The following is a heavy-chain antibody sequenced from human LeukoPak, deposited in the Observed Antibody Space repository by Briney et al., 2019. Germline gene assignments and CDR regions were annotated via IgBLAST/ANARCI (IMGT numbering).Heavy chain of an antibody. Sequence: SETLSLTCTVSGGSISSSSYYWGWIRQPPGEGLEWIGSIYYSGSTYYNPSLKSRVTISVDTSKNQFSLKLSSVTAADTAVYYCARDPLRNCGGDCYPYWGQGTLVTVSS. CDR2: IYYSGST. J-gene: IGHJ4*02. CDR3: ARDPLRNCGGDCYPY. V-gene: IGHV4-39*07. D-gene: IGHD2-21*02. CDR1: GGSISSSSYY.